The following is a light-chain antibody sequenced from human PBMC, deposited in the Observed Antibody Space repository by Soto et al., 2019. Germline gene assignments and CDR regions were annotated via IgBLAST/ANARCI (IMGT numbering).Light chain of an antibody. CDR2: DAS. CDR1: QDISNF. CDR3: QQYDHLPYT. V-gene: IGKV1-33*01. J-gene: IGKJ2*01. Sequence: DIQMTQSPSSLSASVGDRVTITCQASQDISNFLNWYQQKPGKAPKLLIYDASNLETGVPSRFSGSGSGTDFTFTISSLQTEDIATYYCQQYDHLPYTFGQGTKVEIK.